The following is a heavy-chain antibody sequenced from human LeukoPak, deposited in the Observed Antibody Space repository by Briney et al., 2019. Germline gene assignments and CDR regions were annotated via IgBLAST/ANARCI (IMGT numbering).Heavy chain of an antibody. CDR1: GFTFSSYG. D-gene: IGHD2-15*01. CDR3: ARHGAGAVVVVAADAFDI. CDR2: ISSRTSYI. V-gene: IGHV3-21*01. J-gene: IGHJ3*02. Sequence: PGGSLRLSCAASGFTFSSYGTNWVRQAPGKGLEWVSSISSRTSYIYYADSVKGRFTISRDNAKNSLYLQMNSLGAEDTAVYYCARHGAGAVVVVAADAFDIWGQGTVVTVSS.